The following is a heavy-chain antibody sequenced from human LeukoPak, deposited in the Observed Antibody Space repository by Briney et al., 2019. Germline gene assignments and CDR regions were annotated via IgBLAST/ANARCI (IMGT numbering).Heavy chain of an antibody. CDR2: INPNSGGT. D-gene: IGHD5-12*01. V-gene: IGHV1-2*02. J-gene: IGHJ6*03. Sequence: ASVKVSCKASGGTFSSYAISWVRQAPGQGLEWMGWINPNSGGTKYAQNFQGRVTMTRDTSISTAYMDLIRLASDDTAVYYCARSWLRPEYDYYFMDVWGKGTTVTISS. CDR3: ARSWLRPEYDYYFMDV. CDR1: GGTFSSYA.